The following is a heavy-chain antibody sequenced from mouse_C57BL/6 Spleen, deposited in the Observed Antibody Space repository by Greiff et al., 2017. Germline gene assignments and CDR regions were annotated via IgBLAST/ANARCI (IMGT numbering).Heavy chain of an antibody. CDR3: ARTFVTTVVATEAMDY. CDR1: GYTFTGYW. CDR2: ILPGSGST. D-gene: IGHD1-1*01. J-gene: IGHJ4*01. Sequence: QVQLKESGAELMKPGASVKPPCKATGYTFTGYWIEWVKQRPGHGLEWIGEILPGSGSTNYNEKFKGKATFTADTSSNTAYMQLSSLTTEDSAIYYCARTFVTTVVATEAMDYWGQGTSVTVSS. V-gene: IGHV1-9*01.